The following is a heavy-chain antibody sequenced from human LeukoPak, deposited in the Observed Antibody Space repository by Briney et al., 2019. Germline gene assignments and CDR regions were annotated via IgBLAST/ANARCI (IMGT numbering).Heavy chain of an antibody. CDR2: ISSSSSTI. CDR1: GFTFSSYS. D-gene: IGHD2-2*02. J-gene: IGHJ4*02. V-gene: IGHV3-48*04. CDR3: AREGCSSTSCYIPSMTDY. Sequence: PGGSLRLSCAASGFTFSSYSMNWVRQAPGKGLEWVSYISSSSSTIYYADSVKGRFTISRDNAKNSLYPQMNGLRAEDTAVYYCAREGCSSTSCYIPSMTDYWGQGTLVTVSS.